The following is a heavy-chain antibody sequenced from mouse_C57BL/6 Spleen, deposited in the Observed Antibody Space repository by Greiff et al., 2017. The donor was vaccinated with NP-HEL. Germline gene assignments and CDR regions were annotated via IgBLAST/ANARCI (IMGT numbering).Heavy chain of an antibody. J-gene: IGHJ2*01. V-gene: IGHV14-4*01. Sequence: VQLQQSGAELVRPGASVKLSCTASGFNIKDDYMHWVKQRPEQGLEWIGWIDPENGDTEYASKFQGKATITADTSSNTAYLQLSSLTSEDTAVYYCTSQIYYYGSSYGYWGQGTTLTVSS. CDR2: IDPENGDT. D-gene: IGHD1-1*01. CDR3: TSQIYYYGSSYGY. CDR1: GFNIKDDY.